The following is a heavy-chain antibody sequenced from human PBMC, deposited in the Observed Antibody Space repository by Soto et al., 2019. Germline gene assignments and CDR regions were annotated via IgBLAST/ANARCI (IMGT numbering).Heavy chain of an antibody. CDR2: IDPSDSYI. Sequence: LKISCKGSGYTFTAYWITWVRQMPGKGLEWMGRIDPSDSYINYSPSFQGHVTISADKSVSAAYLQWSSLEASDTAIYYCARHGGYYSSSSEVSGYYGMDVWGQGTTVTVSS. J-gene: IGHJ6*02. CDR3: ARHGGYYSSSSEVSGYYGMDV. V-gene: IGHV5-10-1*01. D-gene: IGHD6-6*01. CDR1: GYTFTAYW.